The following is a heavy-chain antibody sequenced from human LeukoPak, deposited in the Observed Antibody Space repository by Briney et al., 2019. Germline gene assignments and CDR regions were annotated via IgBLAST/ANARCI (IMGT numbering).Heavy chain of an antibody. D-gene: IGHD5-18*01. V-gene: IGHV1-24*01. J-gene: IGHJ4*02. CDR2: FDPESGET. Sequence: ASVKVSCKVSAYSLTELSMHWVRQAPGKGLEWLGKFDPESGETVDAQKFQGRVTLTEDTSTDTAYMELSSLRSEDTAVYYCARDIRDTAMVSMYFRGPDYWGQGTLVTVSS. CDR3: ARDIRDTAMVSMYFRGPDY. CDR1: AYSLTELS.